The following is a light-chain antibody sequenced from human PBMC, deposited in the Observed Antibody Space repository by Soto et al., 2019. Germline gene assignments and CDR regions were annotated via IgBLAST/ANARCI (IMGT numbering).Light chain of an antibody. V-gene: IGKV1-5*03. CDR2: KAS. CDR3: QQYST. CDR1: QSISSW. Sequence: DIQMTQSPSTLSASVGDRVTITCRASQSISSWLAWYQQKPGKAPKLLIYKASSLESGVPSRFRGSGSGTEFTLTLSSLQPDDFATYYCQQYSTFGQGTKVEIK. J-gene: IGKJ1*01.